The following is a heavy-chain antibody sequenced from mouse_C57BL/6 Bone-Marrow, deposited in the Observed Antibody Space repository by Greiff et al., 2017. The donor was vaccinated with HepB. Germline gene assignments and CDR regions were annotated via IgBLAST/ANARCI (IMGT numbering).Heavy chain of an antibody. CDR3: ARSSGGGFDY. V-gene: IGHV1-54*01. Sequence: QVQLKESGAELVRPGTSVKVSCKASGYAFTNYLIEWVKQRPGQGLEWIGVINPGSGGTNYNEKFKGKATLTADKSSSTAYMQLSSLTSEDSAVYFCARSSGGGFDYWGQGTTLTVSS. CDR1: GYAFTNYL. CDR2: INPGSGGT. J-gene: IGHJ2*01.